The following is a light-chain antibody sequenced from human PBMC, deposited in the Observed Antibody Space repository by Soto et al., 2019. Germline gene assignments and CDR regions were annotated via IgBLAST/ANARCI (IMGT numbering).Light chain of an antibody. CDR1: SGDVGAYNF. Sequence: QSVLTQPASVSGSPGQSITISCAGTSGDVGAYNFVTWFQQHPGKVPKLIIYDVTDRPSGVSDRFSGSKSGNTAXLTISGLLAEDEADYYCGSYTTINTMIFGGGTKLTVL. V-gene: IGLV2-14*01. J-gene: IGLJ2*01. CDR2: DVT. CDR3: GSYTTINTMI.